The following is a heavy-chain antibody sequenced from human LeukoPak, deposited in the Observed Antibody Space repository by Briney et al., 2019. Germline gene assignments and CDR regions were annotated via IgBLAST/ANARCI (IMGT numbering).Heavy chain of an antibody. V-gene: IGHV4-59*08. CDR3: ARMAGGYSIDY. Sequence: SETLSLTCIVSGGSISSYYWSWIRQPPGKGLEWIGYIYYSGSTNYNPSLKSRVTISVDTSKNQFSLKLSSVTAADTAVYYCARMAGGYSIDYWGQGTLVTVSS. D-gene: IGHD5-12*01. CDR2: IYYSGST. CDR1: GGSISSYY. J-gene: IGHJ4*02.